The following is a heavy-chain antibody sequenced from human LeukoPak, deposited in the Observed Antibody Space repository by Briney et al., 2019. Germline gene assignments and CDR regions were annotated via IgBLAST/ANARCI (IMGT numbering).Heavy chain of an antibody. CDR1: GFTFSSYG. J-gene: IGHJ4*02. Sequence: GGSLRLSCTASGFTFSSYGMHWVRQAPGRGLEWVANIKQDGSEKYYVDSVKGRFTISRDNAKNSLYLQMNSLRAEDTAVYYCARDDSLSDWGQGTLVTVSS. V-gene: IGHV3-7*01. CDR3: ARDDSLSD. D-gene: IGHD3-3*02. CDR2: IKQDGSEK.